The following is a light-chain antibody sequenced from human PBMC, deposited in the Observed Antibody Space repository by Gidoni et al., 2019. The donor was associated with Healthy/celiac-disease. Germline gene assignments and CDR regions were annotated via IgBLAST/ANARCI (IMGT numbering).Light chain of an antibody. CDR2: GAS. V-gene: IGKV3-15*01. CDR1: QSVSSN. CDR3: QQYNNWPPYT. Sequence: ILMTQSPATLSVSPGERATLSCRASQSVSSNLAWYQQIPGQAPRLLIYGASTRATGIQARFSGSESGTEFNLTISSLQSEDFAVYYCQQYNNWPPYTFGQGTKLEIK. J-gene: IGKJ2*01.